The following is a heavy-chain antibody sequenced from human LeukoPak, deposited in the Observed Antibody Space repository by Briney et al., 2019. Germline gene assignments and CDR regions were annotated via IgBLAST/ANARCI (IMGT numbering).Heavy chain of an antibody. D-gene: IGHD2/OR15-2a*01. Sequence: GGSLRLSCAASGFTSGFTFSSFAMSWVRQAPGKGLEWVSAISGSGTATHYAASVRGRFTISRDNSKNTLYLQMNSLRAEDTAIYYCAKDICSTSSTPFDPWGQGTLVTVSS. CDR1: GFTFSSFA. J-gene: IGHJ5*02. CDR2: ISGSGTAT. V-gene: IGHV3-23*01. CDR3: AKDICSTSSTPFDP.